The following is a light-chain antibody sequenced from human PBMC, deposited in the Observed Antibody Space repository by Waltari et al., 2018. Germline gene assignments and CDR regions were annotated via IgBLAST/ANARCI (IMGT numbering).Light chain of an antibody. CDR3: QVWDTSIDLSV. Sequence: SYVLTQAPSVSVAPGETARITCGGKNIAEKNVHWYQQKPGQAPVLVIFYDSDRPSGIPERFSGSNSGNTATLTISRAEAGDEADYYCQVWDTSIDLSVFGTGTKVTVL. J-gene: IGLJ1*01. CDR1: NIAEKN. V-gene: IGLV3-21*04. CDR2: YDS.